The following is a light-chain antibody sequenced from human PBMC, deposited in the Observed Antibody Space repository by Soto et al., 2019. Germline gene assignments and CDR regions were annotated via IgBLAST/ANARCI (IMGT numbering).Light chain of an antibody. J-gene: IGKJ1*01. CDR2: DAS. CDR1: RSVSSNY. CDR3: QQYGSSPWT. Sequence: EIVLTQSPATLSLSPGERAALSCGASRSVSSNYLAWYQQKPGLAPRLVIYDASRRATGIPDRFSGSGSGADFILSISRLEPEDFAVYYCQQYGSSPWTFGQGTKVDIK. V-gene: IGKV3D-20*01.